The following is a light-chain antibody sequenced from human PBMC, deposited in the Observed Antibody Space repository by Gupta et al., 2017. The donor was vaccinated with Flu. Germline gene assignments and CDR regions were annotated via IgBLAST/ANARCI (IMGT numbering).Light chain of an antibody. Sequence: QSVLTQPPSLSAAPGQRVTLTCTWSSSNPGAGYDVHWYQQLPGAAPKLLIYVNNNRPSGVPDRFSGSKSATSASLAITGLQAEDEADYYCQSYDSSRSGSVFGGGTKLTVL. V-gene: IGLV1-40*01. CDR1: SSNPGAGYD. CDR2: VNN. CDR3: QSYDSSRSGSV. J-gene: IGLJ3*02.